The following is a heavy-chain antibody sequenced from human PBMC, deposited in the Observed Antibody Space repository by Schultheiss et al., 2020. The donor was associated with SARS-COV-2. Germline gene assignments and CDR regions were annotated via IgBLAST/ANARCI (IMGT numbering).Heavy chain of an antibody. V-gene: IGHV3-74*01. Sequence: GGSLRLSCAASGFTFSSYWMHWVRQAPGKGLVWVSRINSDGSSTSYADSVKGRFTISRDNAKNTLYLQMNSLRAEDTAVYYCARADGSGWYGYYYGMDVWGQGTTVTVSS. CDR1: GFTFSSYW. CDR3: ARADGSGWYGYYYGMDV. CDR2: INSDGSST. J-gene: IGHJ6*02. D-gene: IGHD6-19*01.